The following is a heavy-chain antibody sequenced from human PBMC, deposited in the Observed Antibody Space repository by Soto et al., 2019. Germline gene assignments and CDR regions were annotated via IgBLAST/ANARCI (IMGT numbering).Heavy chain of an antibody. CDR2: AYHDGLT. CDR3: ARDAAVPGESDRFDY. CDR1: GDSVTSNVW. V-gene: IGHV4-4*02. J-gene: IGHJ4*02. D-gene: IGHD6-19*01. Sequence: SETLSLTCAVSGDSVTSNVWWSWVRQPPGKGLEWIGEAYHDGLTDYNPSLKSRVTMSVDTSRNEFSLKLTSLTAADTAIYYCARDAAVPGESDRFDYWGQGTLVTVSS.